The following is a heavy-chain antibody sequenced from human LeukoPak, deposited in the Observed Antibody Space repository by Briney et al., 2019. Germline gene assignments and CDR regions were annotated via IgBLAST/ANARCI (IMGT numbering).Heavy chain of an antibody. CDR2: INHSGST. Sequence: SETLSLTCAVYGGSFSGYYWSWIRQPPGKGLEWIGEINHSGSTNYNPSLKSRVTVSVDTSKNQFSLKLSSVTAADTAVYYCAGGRPRRDAFDIWGQGTMVTVSS. J-gene: IGHJ3*02. CDR1: GGSFSGYY. V-gene: IGHV4-34*01. CDR3: AGGRPRRDAFDI.